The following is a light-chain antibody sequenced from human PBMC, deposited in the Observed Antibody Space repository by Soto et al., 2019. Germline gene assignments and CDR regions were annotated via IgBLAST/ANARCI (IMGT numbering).Light chain of an antibody. CDR1: SSDVGGYKY. V-gene: IGLV2-14*01. Sequence: QSALTQPASVSGSPGQSITISCTGTSSDVGGYKYGSWYQQHPGKAPKLMIYDVSNRPSGVSNRFSGSKSGNTASLTISGLQAEDEADYYCSSYTSSSTLVFGGGTKLTVL. CDR2: DVS. J-gene: IGLJ2*01. CDR3: SSYTSSSTLV.